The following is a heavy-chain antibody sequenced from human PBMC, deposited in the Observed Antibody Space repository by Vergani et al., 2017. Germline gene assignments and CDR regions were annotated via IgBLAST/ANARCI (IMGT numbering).Heavy chain of an antibody. Sequence: EVQLLQSEGAVVQPGGSLRLSCVASGFTFSSHAMSWVRQAPGKGLDWFSGISGSGGSTYYAGSVKGRFTISRDSSKNTLYLQMNSLSAGDTAVYYCAKANPRNSGYDYLYYYHAMDVWGQGTTVTVSS. CDR3: AKANPRNSGYDYLYYYHAMDV. CDR1: GFTFSSHA. CDR2: ISGSGGST. D-gene: IGHD5-12*01. V-gene: IGHV3-23*01. J-gene: IGHJ6*02.